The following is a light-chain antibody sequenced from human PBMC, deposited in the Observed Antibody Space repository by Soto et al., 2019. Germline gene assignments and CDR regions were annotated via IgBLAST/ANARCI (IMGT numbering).Light chain of an antibody. CDR3: SSYTSSSTLVV. V-gene: IGLV2-14*01. CDR2: DVS. CDR1: SSDVGGYNY. Sequence: QSVLTQPASVSGSPGQSITISCTGTSSDVGGYNYVSWYQQHPGKAPKLMIYDVSNRPSGVSNRFSGSKSGNTASLTIAGLQADDEADYNCSSYTSSSTLVVFGGGTKLTVL. J-gene: IGLJ2*01.